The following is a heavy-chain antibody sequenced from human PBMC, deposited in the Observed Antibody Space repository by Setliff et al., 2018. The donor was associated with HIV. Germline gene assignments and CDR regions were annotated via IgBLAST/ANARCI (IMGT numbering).Heavy chain of an antibody. CDR2: INHSGST. CDR3: ARGVPPDLYYDSSHGYDAFDI. CDR1: GGSFSGYY. V-gene: IGHV4-34*01. J-gene: IGHJ3*02. D-gene: IGHD3-22*01. Sequence: SETLSLTCAVYGGSFSGYYWSWIRQPPGKGLEWIGEINHSGSTNYNPSLKSRVTISVDTSKNQFSLKLSSVTAADTAVYYCARGVPPDLYYDSSHGYDAFDIWGQGTMVTVSS.